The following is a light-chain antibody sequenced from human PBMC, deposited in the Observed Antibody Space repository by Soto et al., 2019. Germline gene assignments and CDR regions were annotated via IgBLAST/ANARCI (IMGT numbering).Light chain of an antibody. V-gene: IGLV2-23*02. J-gene: IGLJ1*01. CDR2: EVS. CDR3: CSYAGSSTLAYV. Sequence: QSALTQPASVSGSPGQSNTISCTGTSSDVGSYNLVSWYQQHPGKAPKLMIYEVSKRPSGVSNRFSGSKSGNTASLTISGLQAEDEADYYCCSYAGSSTLAYVFGTGTKVTVL. CDR1: SSDVGSYNL.